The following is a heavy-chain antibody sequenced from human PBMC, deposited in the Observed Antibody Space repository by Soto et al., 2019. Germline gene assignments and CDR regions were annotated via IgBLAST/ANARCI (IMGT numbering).Heavy chain of an antibody. Sequence: GGSVKVYYKVSGGPSRTQGLSLVRQAPGQGLEWIGGNIPIFDIVAYAQKFQGRVTITADDSTNTAHMEMSGLTSEDTAVYFCARERGYMTVNNMNHALDVWGQGTTVTVSS. CDR3: ARERGYMTVNNMNHALDV. CDR2: NIPIFDIV. V-gene: IGHV1-69*13. J-gene: IGHJ6*01. D-gene: IGHD1-1*01. CDR1: GGPSRTQG.